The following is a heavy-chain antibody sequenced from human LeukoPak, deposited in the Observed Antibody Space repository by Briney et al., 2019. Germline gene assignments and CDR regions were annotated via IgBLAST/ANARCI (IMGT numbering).Heavy chain of an antibody. Sequence: PGGSLRLSCAASGFTFSSYGMHWVRQAPGKGLEWVAVISYDRSNKYYADSVKGRFTISRDNSKNTLYLQMNSLRAEDTAVYYCAKDLSGSYNSRGGDFDYWGQGTLVTVSS. CDR1: GFTFSSYG. J-gene: IGHJ4*02. D-gene: IGHD1-26*01. CDR2: ISYDRSNK. V-gene: IGHV3-30*18. CDR3: AKDLSGSYNSRGGDFDY.